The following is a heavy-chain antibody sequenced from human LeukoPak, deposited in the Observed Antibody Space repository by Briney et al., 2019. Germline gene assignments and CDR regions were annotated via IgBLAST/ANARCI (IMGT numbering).Heavy chain of an antibody. J-gene: IGHJ4*02. CDR2: ISAYNGNT. CDR3: ARAMVIRSSSPFDY. V-gene: IGHV1-18*01. Sequence: GASVKVSCKASGYTFSSYGISWVRQAPGQGLEWMGWISAYNGNTKYEQKLQGRVTMTTDTSTSTAYMELRSLRSDDTAVYYCARAMVIRSSSPFDYWGQGTLVTVSS. CDR1: GYTFSSYG. D-gene: IGHD6-6*01.